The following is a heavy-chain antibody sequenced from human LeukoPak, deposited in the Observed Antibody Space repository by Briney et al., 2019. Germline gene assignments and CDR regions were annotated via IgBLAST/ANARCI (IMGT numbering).Heavy chain of an antibody. CDR1: GGSFSGYY. D-gene: IGHD3-22*01. CDR2: IHTSGST. CDR3: ARDRYYYDSSARYFDY. J-gene: IGHJ4*02. Sequence: SETLSLTCAVYGGSFSGYYWSWIRQPAGKGLEWIGRIHTSGSTNYCPSLKSRVTMSVDTSKNQFSLKLSSVTAADTAVYYCARDRYYYDSSARYFDYWGQGTLVTVSS. V-gene: IGHV4-4*07.